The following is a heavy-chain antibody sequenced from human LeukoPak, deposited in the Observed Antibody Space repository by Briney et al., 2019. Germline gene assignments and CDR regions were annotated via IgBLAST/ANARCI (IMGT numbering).Heavy chain of an antibody. J-gene: IGHJ4*02. CDR3: AREGYDSSGYYNGGFFDY. CDR1: GGSISSYY. V-gene: IGHV4-59*01. Sequence: SETLSLTCTVSGGSISSYYWSWIRQPPGKGLEWIGYIYYSGSTNYNPSLKSRVTISVDTPKNQFSLKLSSVTAADTAVYYCAREGYDSSGYYNGGFFDYWGQGTLVTVSS. CDR2: IYYSGST. D-gene: IGHD3-22*01.